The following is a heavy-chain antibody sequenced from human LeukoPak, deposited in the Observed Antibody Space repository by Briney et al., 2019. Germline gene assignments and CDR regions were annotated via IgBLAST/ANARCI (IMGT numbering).Heavy chain of an antibody. CDR2: ISNSKSTI. CDR1: GFIFSDYY. V-gene: IGHV3-11*01. J-gene: IGHJ6*02. CDR3: ARDYFFGMDV. Sequence: GGSLRLSCAASGFIFSDYYMSWFRQAPGKGLEWVSYISNSKSTIHYADSVKGRFTISRDNAKNSLYLQMNSLRAEDTAVYYCARDYFFGMDVWGQGTTVIVSS.